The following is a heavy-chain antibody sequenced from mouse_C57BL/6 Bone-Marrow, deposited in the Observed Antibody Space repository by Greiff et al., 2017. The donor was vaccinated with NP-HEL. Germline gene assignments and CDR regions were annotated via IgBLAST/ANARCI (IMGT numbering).Heavy chain of an antibody. J-gene: IGHJ3*01. CDR3: ASPYEDDVAWFAY. Sequence: DVHLVESGGDLVKPGGSLKLSCAASGFTFSSYGMSWVRQTPDKRLEWVATISSGGSYTYYPDSVKGRFTISRDNAKNTLYLQMSSLKSEDTAMYYCASPYEDDVAWFAYWGQGTRVTVSA. V-gene: IGHV5-6*01. CDR2: ISSGGSYT. D-gene: IGHD2-4*01. CDR1: GFTFSSYG.